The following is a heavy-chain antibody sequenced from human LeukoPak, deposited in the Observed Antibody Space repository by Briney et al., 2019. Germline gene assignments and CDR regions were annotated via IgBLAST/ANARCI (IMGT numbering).Heavy chain of an antibody. D-gene: IGHD1-26*01. Sequence: ASVKVSCKASGYTFTSYYMHLVRQAPGQGLEWMGIINPSGGSTSYAQKFQGRVTMTRDTSTSTVYMELSSLRSEDTAVYYCARVVRRGYFDYWGQGTLVTVSS. CDR3: ARVVRRGYFDY. J-gene: IGHJ4*02. V-gene: IGHV1-46*01. CDR2: INPSGGST. CDR1: GYTFTSYY.